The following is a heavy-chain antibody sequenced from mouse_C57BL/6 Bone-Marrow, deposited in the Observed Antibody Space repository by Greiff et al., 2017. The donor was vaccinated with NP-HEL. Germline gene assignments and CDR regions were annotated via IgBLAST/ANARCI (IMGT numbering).Heavy chain of an antibody. CDR1: GYTFTSYW. Sequence: QVQLQQPGAELVKPGASVKLSCKASGYTFTSYWMHWVKQRPGRGLEWIGRIDPNSGGTKYNEKFKSKATLTVDKPSSTAYMQLSILTSEDSAVYYCARAYYSYWYFDVWGTGTTVTVSS. CDR3: ARAYYSYWYFDV. V-gene: IGHV1-72*01. J-gene: IGHJ1*03. D-gene: IGHD2-12*01. CDR2: IDPNSGGT.